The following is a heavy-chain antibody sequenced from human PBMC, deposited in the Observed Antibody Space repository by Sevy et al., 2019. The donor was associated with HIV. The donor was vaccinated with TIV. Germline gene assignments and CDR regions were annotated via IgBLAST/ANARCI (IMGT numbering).Heavy chain of an antibody. J-gene: IGHJ6*02. CDR2: IYHSGST. CDR1: GYSISSGYY. Sequence: SETLSLTCTVSGYSISSGYYWGWIRQPPGKGLEWIGSIYHSGSTYYNPSLKSRVTISVDTSKNKFSLKLSSVTAADTAVYYCAREKDSSGWSGYYYYGMDVWGQGTTVTVSS. D-gene: IGHD6-19*01. CDR3: AREKDSSGWSGYYYYGMDV. V-gene: IGHV4-38-2*02.